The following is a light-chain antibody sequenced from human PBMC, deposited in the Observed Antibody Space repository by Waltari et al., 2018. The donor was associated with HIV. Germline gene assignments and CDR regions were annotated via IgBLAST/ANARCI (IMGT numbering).Light chain of an antibody. J-gene: IGLJ2*01. V-gene: IGLV1-47*01. Sequence: QPVLTQPPSASGTPGQGVTISCSGSSSNIGSNSGYWYQHLPGTSPKLLIFMNNRRPSGVPDRFSGSKSGTSASLAISGLRSEDEAIYYCAAWDDSLSALVFGGGTQLTVL. CDR1: SSNIGSNS. CDR2: MNN. CDR3: AAWDDSLSALV.